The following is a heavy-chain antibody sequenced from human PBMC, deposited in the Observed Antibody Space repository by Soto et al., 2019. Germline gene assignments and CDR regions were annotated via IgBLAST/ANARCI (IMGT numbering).Heavy chain of an antibody. V-gene: IGHV1-18*01. D-gene: IGHD2-2*01. CDR2: ISAYNGNT. J-gene: IGHJ4*02. Sequence: ASVKVSCKASGYTFTSYGISWVRQAPGQGLEWMGWISAYNGNTNYAQKLQGRVTMTTDTSTRTAYMELRSLRSDDTAVYYCARDRVFVRYCSSTSCYGGQAVGRTHFDYWGQGTLVTVSS. CDR1: GYTFTSYG. CDR3: ARDRVFVRYCSSTSCYGGQAVGRTHFDY.